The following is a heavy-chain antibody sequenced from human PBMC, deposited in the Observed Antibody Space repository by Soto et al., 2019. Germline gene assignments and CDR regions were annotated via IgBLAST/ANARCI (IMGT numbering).Heavy chain of an antibody. V-gene: IGHV1-18*01. CDR3: ASGNTGETGGY. D-gene: IGHD3-16*01. CDR1: GYTFTSYG. CDR2: ISAYNGNT. J-gene: IGHJ4*02. Sequence: QVQLVQSGAEVKKPGASVKVSCKASGYTFTSYGISWVRQAPGQGLEWMGWISAYNGNTNYAQKLQGRGTMTTDTATSTDYVEMRSLRADYAAVDYCASGNTGETGGYWGQGTLVTVSS.